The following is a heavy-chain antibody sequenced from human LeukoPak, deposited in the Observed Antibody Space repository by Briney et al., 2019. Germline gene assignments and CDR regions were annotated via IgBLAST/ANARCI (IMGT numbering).Heavy chain of an antibody. CDR3: ARARLLMFGSNALDY. CDR2: INPNSGGT. CDR1: GYTFTGYY. D-gene: IGHD3-10*01. V-gene: IGHV1-2*02. Sequence: GASVKVSCKASGYTFTGYYMHWVRQAPGQGLEWMGWINPNSGGTNYAQKFQGRVTMTRDTSISTAYMELSRLRSDDTAVYYCARARLLMFGSNALDYWGQGTLVTVSS. J-gene: IGHJ4*02.